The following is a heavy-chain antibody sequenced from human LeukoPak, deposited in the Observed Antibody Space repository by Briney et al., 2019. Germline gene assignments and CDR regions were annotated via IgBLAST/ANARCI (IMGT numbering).Heavy chain of an antibody. CDR1: GLTLSHYT. V-gene: IGHV3-48*02. D-gene: IGHD1-26*01. J-gene: IGHJ5*02. CDR3: ARGGVGALLDP. CDR2: ISGDSSTT. Sequence: GGSLTLSCTLSGLTLSHYTMKWVRQTPGKGLEWVSYISGDSSTTYYADSVKGRFTISRENAKKSLYLQMNSLRDEDTAVYYCARGGVGALLDPWGQGTLVTVSS.